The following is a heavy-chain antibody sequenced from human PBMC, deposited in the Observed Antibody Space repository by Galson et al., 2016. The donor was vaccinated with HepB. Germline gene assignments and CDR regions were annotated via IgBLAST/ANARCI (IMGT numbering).Heavy chain of an antibody. CDR2: IFNRGTT. J-gene: IGHJ3*01. D-gene: IGHD2-2*02. Sequence: TLSLTCTASGDSIISGSYYWNWVRQSAGRGLEWIGRIFNRGTTNYNPSFKSRVTMSMHTSKNQFSLELTSVTAADTALYYCARAPYCGDTSCYKNDVFDVWGRGTMVTVSS. CDR3: ARAPYCGDTSCYKNDVFDV. CDR1: GDSIISGSYY. V-gene: IGHV4-61*02.